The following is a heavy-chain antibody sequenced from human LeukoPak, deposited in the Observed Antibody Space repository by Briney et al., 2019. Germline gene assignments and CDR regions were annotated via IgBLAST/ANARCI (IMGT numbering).Heavy chain of an antibody. Sequence: SETLSLTCSVSRGSISSYYWSWIRQPAGKGLEWIGRVYSSGSTNYNPSLKSRVTISVDTSKDQFSLKLSSVTAADTAVYYCARARGGSITTNFDYWGQGTLVTVSS. CDR2: VYSSGST. D-gene: IGHD1/OR15-1a*01. CDR3: ARARGGSITTNFDY. J-gene: IGHJ4*02. V-gene: IGHV4-4*07. CDR1: RGSISSYY.